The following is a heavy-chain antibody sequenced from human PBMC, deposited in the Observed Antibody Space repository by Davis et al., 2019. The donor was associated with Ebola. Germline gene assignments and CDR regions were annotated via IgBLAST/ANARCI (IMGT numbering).Heavy chain of an antibody. V-gene: IGHV3-30-3*01. Sequence: PGGSLRLSCAASGFTFSSYAMHWVRQAPGKGLEWVAVISYDGSNKYYADSVKGRFTISRDNSKNTLYLQMNSLRAEDTAVYYCARVGARVGTGTTFGMDVWGKGTTVTVSS. CDR2: ISYDGSNK. CDR3: ARVGARVGTGTTFGMDV. CDR1: GFTFSSYA. J-gene: IGHJ6*04. D-gene: IGHD1-7*01.